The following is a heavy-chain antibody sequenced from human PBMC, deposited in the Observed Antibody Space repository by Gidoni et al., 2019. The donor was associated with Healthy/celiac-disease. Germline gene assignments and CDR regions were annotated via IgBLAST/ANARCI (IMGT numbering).Heavy chain of an antibody. CDR2: INTNTGNP. J-gene: IGHJ6*02. CDR3: ARYGSNYDILTGEHYYYGMDV. CDR1: GYTFTSYA. Sequence: QVQLVQSGSELKKPGASVKVSCKASGYTFTSYAMNWVRQAPGQGLEWMGWINTNTGNPTYAQGFTGRFVCSLDTSVSTAYLQICSLKAEDTAVYYCARYGSNYDILTGEHYYYGMDVWGQGTTVTVSS. V-gene: IGHV7-4-1*01. D-gene: IGHD3-9*01.